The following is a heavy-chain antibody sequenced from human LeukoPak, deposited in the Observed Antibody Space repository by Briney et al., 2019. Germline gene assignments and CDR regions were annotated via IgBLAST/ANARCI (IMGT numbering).Heavy chain of an antibody. J-gene: IGHJ6*04. V-gene: IGHV1-69*13. Sequence: SVKVSCKASGGTFSNYAIIWVRQAPGQGLEWMGGIIPFLGTTDCSQKFQGRVTMTADESTSTAYMELNSLKSEDTAVYCCASDLGDCTTTTCYGDYYYAMDVWGNGTTVTVSS. CDR3: ASDLGDCTTTTCYGDYYYAMDV. CDR2: IIPFLGTT. D-gene: IGHD2-2*01. CDR1: GGTFSNYA.